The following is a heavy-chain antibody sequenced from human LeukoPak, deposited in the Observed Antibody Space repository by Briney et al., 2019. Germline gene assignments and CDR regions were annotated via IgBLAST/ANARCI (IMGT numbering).Heavy chain of an antibody. Sequence: GGSLRLSCAASGFTVSSNYMSWVRQAPGKGLEWASVIYSGGSTYYADSVKGRFTISRDNSKNTLYLQMNSLRAEDTAVYYCARDLTTVDDYWGQGTLVTVSS. V-gene: IGHV3-66*01. D-gene: IGHD4-17*01. CDR3: ARDLTTVDDY. J-gene: IGHJ4*02. CDR1: GFTVSSNY. CDR2: IYSGGST.